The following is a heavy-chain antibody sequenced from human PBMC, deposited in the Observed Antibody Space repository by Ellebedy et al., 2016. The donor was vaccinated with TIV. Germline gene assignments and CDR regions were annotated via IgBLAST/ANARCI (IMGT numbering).Heavy chain of an antibody. CDR1: GSTFSSYA. CDR3: ARDLDKSSGWYGGDAY. CDR2: ISHDGSSQ. J-gene: IGHJ4*02. D-gene: IGHD6-19*01. Sequence: GESLKISCADSGSTFSSYAMSWVRQAPGKGLEWVAVISHDGSSQYYADSVKGRFTVSRDNSMTTVYLEMNSLRAEDTALYYCARDLDKSSGWYGGDAYWGQGTQVTVSS. V-gene: IGHV3-30-3*01.